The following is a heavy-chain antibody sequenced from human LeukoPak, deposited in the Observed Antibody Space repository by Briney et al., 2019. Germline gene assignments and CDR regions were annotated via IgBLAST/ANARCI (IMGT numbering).Heavy chain of an antibody. CDR1: GVSISNYF. J-gene: IGHJ4*02. V-gene: IGHV4-59*08. D-gene: IGHD7-27*01. CDR3: ARGPTGDPKFDY. CDR2: IYSSGST. Sequence: SETLSLTCGVSGVSISNYFWTWIRQPPGKGLEWIGYIYSSGSTYYNPSLKSRVTISVDTSKNRFSLKLSTVTAADTAVYYCARGPTGDPKFDYWGQGTLVTVSS.